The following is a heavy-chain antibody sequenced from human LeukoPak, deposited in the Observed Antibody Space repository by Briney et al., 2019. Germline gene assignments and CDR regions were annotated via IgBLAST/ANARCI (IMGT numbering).Heavy chain of an antibody. D-gene: IGHD1-26*01. CDR2: IYYTGST. Sequence: PSETLSLTCSVSGASISGGTYYWGWLRQPPGKVLEWIGSIYYTGSTYDNPSLKSRVTISVDTSKNQFSLKLSSVTAADTAVYYCARRGGSGRAFDYWGQGTLVTVSS. CDR3: ARRGGSGRAFDY. V-gene: IGHV4-39*01. J-gene: IGHJ4*02. CDR1: GASISGGTYY.